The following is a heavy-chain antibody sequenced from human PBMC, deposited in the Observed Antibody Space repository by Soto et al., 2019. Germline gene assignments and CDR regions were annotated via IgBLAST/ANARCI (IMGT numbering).Heavy chain of an antibody. D-gene: IGHD6-6*01. CDR3: ARSSGGYSSSYNWFDP. CDR2: IYYSGST. CDR1: GGSISSYY. J-gene: IGHJ5*02. Sequence: SETLSLTCTVSGGSISSYYWSWIRQPPGKGLEWIGNIYYSGSTNYNPSLKSRVTISVDTSKNQFSLKLSSVTAADTAVYYCARSSGGYSSSYNWFDPWGQGTLVTVSS. V-gene: IGHV4-59*01.